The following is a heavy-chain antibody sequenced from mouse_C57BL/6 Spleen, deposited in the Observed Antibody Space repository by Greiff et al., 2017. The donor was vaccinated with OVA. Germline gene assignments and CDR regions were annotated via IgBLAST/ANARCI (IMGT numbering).Heavy chain of an antibody. CDR1: GFTFSSYA. J-gene: IGHJ4*01. CDR2: ISSGGDYI. Sequence: EVKLMESGEGLVKPGGSLKLSCAASGFTFSSYAMSWVRQTPEKRLEWVAYISSGGDYIYYADTVKGRFTISRDNARNTLYLQMSSLKSEDTAMYYCTRGNYEDYYAMDYWGQGTSVTVSS. V-gene: IGHV5-9-1*02. CDR3: TRGNYEDYYAMDY. D-gene: IGHD2-1*01.